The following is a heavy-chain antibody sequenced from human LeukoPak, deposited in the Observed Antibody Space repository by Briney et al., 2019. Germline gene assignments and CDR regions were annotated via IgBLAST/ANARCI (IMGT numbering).Heavy chain of an antibody. D-gene: IGHD2-15*01. J-gene: IGHJ4*02. V-gene: IGHV1-24*01. Sequence: ASVKVSCKVSGYTLTELSMHWVRQAPGKGLEWMGGFDPEDGETIYAQKFQGRVTMTEDTSTDTAYMELSSLRSEDTAVYYCARINYDCSGGSCYSEGFDYWGQGTLVTVSS. CDR2: FDPEDGET. CDR3: ARINYDCSGGSCYSEGFDY. CDR1: GYTLTELS.